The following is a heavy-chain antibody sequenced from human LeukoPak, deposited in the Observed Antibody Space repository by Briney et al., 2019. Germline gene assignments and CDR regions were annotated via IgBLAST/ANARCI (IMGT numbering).Heavy chain of an antibody. J-gene: IGHJ4*02. CDR3: AKDKYYYGSGSSIDY. CDR2: ISGSGGST. Sequence: GGSLRLSCAASGFTFSSYAMSWVRQAPGKGLEWVSAISGSGGSTYYPDSVKGRFTISRDNSKNTLYLQMNSLRAEDTAVYYCAKDKYYYGSGSSIDYWGQGTLVTVSS. CDR1: GFTFSSYA. V-gene: IGHV3-23*01. D-gene: IGHD3-10*01.